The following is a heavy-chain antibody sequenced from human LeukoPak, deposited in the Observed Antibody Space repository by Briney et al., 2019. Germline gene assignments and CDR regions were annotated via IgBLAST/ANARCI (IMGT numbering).Heavy chain of an antibody. D-gene: IGHD5-18*01. Sequence: PSETLSLTCTVSGGSISSYYWSWIRQPPGKGLEWIGYIYYSGSTNYNPSLKSRVTISVDTSKNQFSLKLSSVTAADTAVYYCARGAPPDKIQLWPWGQGTLVTVSS. V-gene: IGHV4-59*01. CDR1: GGSISSYY. J-gene: IGHJ4*02. CDR3: ARGAPPDKIQLWP. CDR2: IYYSGST.